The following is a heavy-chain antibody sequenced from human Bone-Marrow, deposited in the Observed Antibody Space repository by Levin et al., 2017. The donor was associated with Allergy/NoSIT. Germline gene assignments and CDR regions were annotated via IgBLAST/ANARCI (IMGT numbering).Heavy chain of an antibody. D-gene: IGHD3-22*01. V-gene: IGHV4-34*01. CDR3: ARGVLPSLLYRVSNWFDP. Sequence: SETLSLTCAVYGGSFSGYYWSWIRQPPGKGLEWIGEINHSGSTNYNPSLKSRVTISVDTSKNQFSLKLSSVTAADTAVYYCARGVLPSLLYRVSNWFDPWGQGTLVTVSS. J-gene: IGHJ5*02. CDR2: INHSGST. CDR1: GGSFSGYY.